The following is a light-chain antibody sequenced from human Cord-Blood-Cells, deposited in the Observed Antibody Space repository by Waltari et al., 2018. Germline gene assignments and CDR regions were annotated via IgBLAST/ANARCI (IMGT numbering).Light chain of an antibody. CDR2: DVS. CDR1: SSDVGGYNH. V-gene: IGLV2-11*01. Sequence: QSALTQPRSVSGSPGQSVTISCTGTSSDVGGYNHASWYQQHPGKAPKLMIYDVSKRPSGVPDRFSGSKSGNTASLTISGLQAEDEADYYCCSYAGSYTGVFGGGTKLTVL. J-gene: IGLJ2*01. CDR3: CSYAGSYTGV.